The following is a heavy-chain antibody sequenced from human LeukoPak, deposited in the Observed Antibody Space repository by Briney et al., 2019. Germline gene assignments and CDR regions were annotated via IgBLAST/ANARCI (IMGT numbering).Heavy chain of an antibody. CDR1: GYSISSGYY. J-gene: IGHJ3*02. CDR2: IYHSGST. V-gene: IGHV4-38-2*01. Sequence: SETLSLTCAVSGYSISSGYYWGWIRSPPGKGLEWIGSIYHSGSTYYNPSLKSRVTISVDTSKNQFSLKLSSVTAADTAVYYCARQMYSSSSDAFDIWGQGTMVTVSS. CDR3: ARQMYSSSSDAFDI. D-gene: IGHD6-13*01.